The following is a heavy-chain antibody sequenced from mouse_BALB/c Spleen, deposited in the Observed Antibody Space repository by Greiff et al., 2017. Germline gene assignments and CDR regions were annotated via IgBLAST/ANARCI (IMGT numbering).Heavy chain of an antibody. CDR1: GYTFTSYW. CDR2: IYPGDGDT. D-gene: IGHD2-1*01. Sequence: QVQLQQSGAELARPGASVKLSCKASGYTFTSYWMQWVKQRPGQGLEWIGAIYPGDGDTRYTQKFKGKATLTADKSSSTAYMQLSSLASEDSAVYYCARDGGNYYAMDYWGQGTSVTVSS. CDR3: ARDGGNYYAMDY. J-gene: IGHJ4*01. V-gene: IGHV1-87*01.